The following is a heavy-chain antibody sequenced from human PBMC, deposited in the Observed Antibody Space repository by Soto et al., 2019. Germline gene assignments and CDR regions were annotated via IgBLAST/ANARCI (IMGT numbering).Heavy chain of an antibody. D-gene: IGHD1-1*01. J-gene: IGHJ3*02. Sequence: PGGSLRLSCAASGFTFSSYSMNWVRQAPGKGLEWVSSISSSSSYIYYADSVKGRFTISRDNAKNSLYLQMNSLRAEDTAVYYCARVPLERRESAFDIWGQGTMVTVSS. V-gene: IGHV3-21*01. CDR2: ISSSSSYI. CDR3: ARVPLERRESAFDI. CDR1: GFTFSSYS.